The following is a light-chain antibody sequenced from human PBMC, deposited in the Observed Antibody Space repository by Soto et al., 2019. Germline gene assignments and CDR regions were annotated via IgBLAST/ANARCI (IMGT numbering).Light chain of an antibody. J-gene: IGKJ5*01. CDR1: QSVSSTH. Sequence: EIVLTQSPGTLPLSPGERATLSCRASQSVSSTHLAWYQQKPGQAPRLLIYGPSSRATGTPDRFSGSGSGTDFTLTISRLEPEDFAVYYCQQYGDSLSITFGQGTRLEIK. V-gene: IGKV3-20*01. CDR3: QQYGDSLSIT. CDR2: GPS.